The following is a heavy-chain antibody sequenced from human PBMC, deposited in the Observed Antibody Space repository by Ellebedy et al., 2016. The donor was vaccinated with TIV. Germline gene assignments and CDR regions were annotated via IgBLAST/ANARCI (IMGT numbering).Heavy chain of an antibody. Sequence: PGGSLRLSCAASGFTFSDYYMSWIRQAPGKGLEWVSYINSGSTIYYADSVKGRFTISRDNAKNSLYLQMNSLRAEDTAVYYCARCGSYKGYFQDWGQGTLVTVSS. J-gene: IGHJ1*01. V-gene: IGHV3-11*01. CDR3: ARCGSYKGYFQD. D-gene: IGHD1-26*01. CDR1: GFTFSDYY. CDR2: INSGSTI.